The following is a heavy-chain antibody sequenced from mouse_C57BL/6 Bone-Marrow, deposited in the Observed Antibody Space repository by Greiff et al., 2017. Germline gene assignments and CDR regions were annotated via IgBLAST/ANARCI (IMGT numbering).Heavy chain of an antibody. D-gene: IGHD1-1*01. J-gene: IGHJ4*01. CDR2: ISSGGSYT. V-gene: IGHV5-6*02. CDR1: GFTFSSYG. Sequence: DVKLQESGGDLVKPGGSLKLSCAASGFTFSSYGMSWVRPTPDKRLEWVATISSGGSYTYYPDSVKGRFTISRDNAKNTLYLQMSSLKSEDTAMYYCARNNYSGSSYPYYAMDYWGQGTSVTVSS. CDR3: ARNNYSGSSYPYYAMDY.